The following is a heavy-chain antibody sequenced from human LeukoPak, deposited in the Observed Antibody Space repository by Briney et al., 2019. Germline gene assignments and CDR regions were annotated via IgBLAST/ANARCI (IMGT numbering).Heavy chain of an antibody. J-gene: IGHJ4*02. CDR2: ISSSSSTI. Sequence: PGGSLRLSCAASGFTFSSYSMNWVRQAPGKGLEWVSYISSSSSTIYYADSVKGRFTISRDNAKISLYLQMNSLRAEDTAVYYCARDSAVDYWGQGTLVTVSS. V-gene: IGHV3-48*01. CDR1: GFTFSSYS. D-gene: IGHD3-10*01. CDR3: ARDSAVDY.